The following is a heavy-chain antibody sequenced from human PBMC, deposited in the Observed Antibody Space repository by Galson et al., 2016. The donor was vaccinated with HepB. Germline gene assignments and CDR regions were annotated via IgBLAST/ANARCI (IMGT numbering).Heavy chain of an antibody. CDR1: GFTFSNYA. CDR3: AKGNIVQVPAAPYA. Sequence: SLRLSCAASGFTFSNYAMSWVRQAPGKGLEWVSSISGSGDTTYDADAVRGRFTISRDDSRNTLSLQMDSLRAEDSAIYYCAKGNIVQVPAAPYAWGQGVLVTVSS. J-gene: IGHJ5*02. D-gene: IGHD2-2*01. CDR2: ISGSGDTT. V-gene: IGHV3-23*01.